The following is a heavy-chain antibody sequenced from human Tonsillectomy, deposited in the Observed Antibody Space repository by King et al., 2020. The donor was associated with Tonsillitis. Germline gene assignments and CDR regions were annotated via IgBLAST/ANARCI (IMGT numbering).Heavy chain of an antibody. CDR1: GFTFSSYG. D-gene: IGHD3-3*01. CDR3: ARDAITIFGVVII. Sequence: QLVQSGGGVVQPGRSLRLPCAASGFTFSSYGMHWVRQAPGKGLEWVAVIWYDGSNKYYADSVKGRFTISRDNSKNTLYLQMNSLRAEDTAVYYCARDAITIFGVVIIGGQGTLVTVSS. CDR2: IWYDGSNK. J-gene: IGHJ4*02. V-gene: IGHV3-33*01.